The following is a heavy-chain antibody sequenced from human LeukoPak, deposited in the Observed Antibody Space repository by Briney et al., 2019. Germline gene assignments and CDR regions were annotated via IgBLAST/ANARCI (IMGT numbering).Heavy chain of an antibody. CDR2: INPNSGGT. V-gene: IGHV1-2*02. CDR3: ASGSLSYTSSYFWLDP. J-gene: IGHJ5*02. D-gene: IGHD6-13*01. Sequence: ASVKVSCKASGSTLTGFYLHWVRQAPGRGLEWLGWINPNSGGTKYAQMFQGRVTMTRDTSISTAYMELTRLRSDDTALYYCASGSLSYTSSYFWLDPWGQGTLVTVSS. CDR1: GSTLTGFY.